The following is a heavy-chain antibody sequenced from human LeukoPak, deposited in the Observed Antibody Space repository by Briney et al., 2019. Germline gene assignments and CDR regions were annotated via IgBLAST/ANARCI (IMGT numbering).Heavy chain of an antibody. Sequence: GGSLRLSCAASGFTFSSYGMHWVRQAPGKGLEWVAVISYDGSNKYYADSVKGRFTISRDNSKNTLYLQMNSLRAEDTAVYYCARDPEGEVYCSGGSCLYRNGGYFDYWGQGTLVTVSS. CDR3: ARDPEGEVYCSGGSCLYRNGGYFDY. CDR1: GFTFSSYG. D-gene: IGHD2-15*01. CDR2: ISYDGSNK. V-gene: IGHV3-30*03. J-gene: IGHJ4*02.